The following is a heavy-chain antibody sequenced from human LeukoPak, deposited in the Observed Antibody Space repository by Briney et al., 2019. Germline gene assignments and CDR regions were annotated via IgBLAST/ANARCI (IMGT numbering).Heavy chain of an antibody. J-gene: IGHJ4*02. CDR3: ARGTIGGNPASAY. CDR2: IGTDGYS. D-gene: IGHD4-23*01. V-gene: IGHV3-21*06. CDR1: GFTFSTYE. Sequence: PGGSLRLSCAASGFTFSTYEMNWVRQAPGKGLEWVSSIGTDGYSYSAVSVKGRFTISRDNAKSTLYLQMDSPTVEDTALYYCARGTIGGNPASAYWGQGTLVTVSS.